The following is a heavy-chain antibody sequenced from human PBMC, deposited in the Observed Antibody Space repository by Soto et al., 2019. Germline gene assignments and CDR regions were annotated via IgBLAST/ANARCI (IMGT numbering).Heavy chain of an antibody. V-gene: IGHV1-69*13. CDR2: IIPIFGTA. CDR3: ARTSRYSSSSGWFDP. D-gene: IGHD6-6*01. Sequence: ASVKVSCKASGGTFSSYAISWVRQAPGQGLEWMGGIIPIFGTANYAQKFQGRVTITADESTSTAYMELSSLRSEDTAVYYCARTSRYSSSSGWFDPWGQGTLVTVSS. CDR1: GGTFSSYA. J-gene: IGHJ5*02.